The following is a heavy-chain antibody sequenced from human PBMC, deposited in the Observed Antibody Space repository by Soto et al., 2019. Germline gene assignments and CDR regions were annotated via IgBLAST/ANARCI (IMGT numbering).Heavy chain of an antibody. J-gene: IGHJ6*03. V-gene: IGHV4-34*01. Sequence: SETLSLTCAVYGGSFSGYYWSWIRQPPGKGLEWIGEINHSGSTNYNPSLKSRVTISVDTSKNQFSLKLSSVTAADTAVYYCARGRRYSYASYYYYYMDVWGKGTTV. CDR1: GGSFSGYY. CDR2: INHSGST. CDR3: ARGRRYSYASYYYYYMDV. D-gene: IGHD5-18*01.